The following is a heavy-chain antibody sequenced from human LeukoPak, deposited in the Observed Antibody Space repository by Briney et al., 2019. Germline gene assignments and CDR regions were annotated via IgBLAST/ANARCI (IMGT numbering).Heavy chain of an antibody. CDR3: ARVASYSGSYEGYFDY. Sequence: GGSLRLSCAASGFAFGSYWMHWVRQAPGKGLEWVSGINWNGGSTGYADSVKGRFTISRDNAKNSLYLQMNSLRAEDTALYHCARVASYSGSYEGYFDYWGQGTLVTVSS. V-gene: IGHV3-20*01. J-gene: IGHJ4*02. D-gene: IGHD1-26*01. CDR2: INWNGGST. CDR1: GFAFGSYW.